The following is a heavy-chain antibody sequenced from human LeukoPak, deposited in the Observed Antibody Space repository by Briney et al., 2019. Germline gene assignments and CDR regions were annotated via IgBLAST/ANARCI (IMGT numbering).Heavy chain of an antibody. D-gene: IGHD6-6*01. J-gene: IGHJ4*02. CDR2: IYYSGST. CDR1: GGSISSYY. V-gene: IGHV4-59*12. Sequence: SETLSLTCTVSGGSISSYYWSWIRQPPGKGLEWIGYIYYSGSTNYNPSLKSRVTISVDTSKNPFSLKLSSVPAADTAVYSCARKTSVLRYWGQGTLVTVSS. CDR3: ARKTSVLRY.